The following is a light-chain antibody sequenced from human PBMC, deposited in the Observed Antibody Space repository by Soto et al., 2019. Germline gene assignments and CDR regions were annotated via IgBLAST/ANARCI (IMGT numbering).Light chain of an antibody. Sequence: SYELTQPPSVSVSPGQTARITCSGDALPKQYAYWYQQKPGQAPVLVIYKDSERPSGIPERFSGSSSGTTVTLTISGVQAEDDAEYYCQSADSSGTWVFGGGTKLTVL. V-gene: IGLV3-25*03. CDR3: QSADSSGTWV. J-gene: IGLJ3*02. CDR1: ALPKQY. CDR2: KDS.